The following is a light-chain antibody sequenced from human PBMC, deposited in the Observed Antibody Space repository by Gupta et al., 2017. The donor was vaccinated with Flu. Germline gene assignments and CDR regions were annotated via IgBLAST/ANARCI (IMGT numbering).Light chain of an antibody. CDR2: KDI. V-gene: IGLV3-25*03. Sequence: GQTARITCSGDALSKQYAFWYQQKPGRAPMLVTYKDIERPSGIPERFSGSSSGTTVTLTISGVQAEDEADYYCQSPDSSGSWVFGGGTKLTVL. CDR1: ALSKQY. J-gene: IGLJ3*02. CDR3: QSPDSSGSWV.